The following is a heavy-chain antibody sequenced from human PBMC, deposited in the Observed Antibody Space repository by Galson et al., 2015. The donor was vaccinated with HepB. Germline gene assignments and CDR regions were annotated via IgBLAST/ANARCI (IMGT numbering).Heavy chain of an antibody. D-gene: IGHD6-19*01. CDR2: IYVGDSDT. V-gene: IGHV5-51*01. CDR3: ARSGSVAGIPYFFDY. J-gene: IGHJ4*02. Sequence: SGAEVKKPGESLKISCKGSGYTFTNYWIGWVRQMPGEGLEWMGIIYVGDSDTRYSPSFQGQVTISADKSISTAYLQWSSLKASDTAIYYCARSGSVAGIPYFFDYWGQGTLVTVSS. CDR1: GYTFTNYW.